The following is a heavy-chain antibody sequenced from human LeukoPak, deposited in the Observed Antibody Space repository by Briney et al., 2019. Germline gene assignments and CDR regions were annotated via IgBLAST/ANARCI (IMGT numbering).Heavy chain of an antibody. V-gene: IGHV1-2*06. CDR1: GYTFTGYY. CDR2: INCNGGGT. D-gene: IGHD6-19*01. Sequence: ASVKVSCKASGYTFTGYYIHWVRQAPGQGLEWMGRINCNGGGTSYAQKFQGRVTMTRDTSISTAYMELSSLRSEDTAVYYCASYTARYSSGWYGSPQVGMDVWGQGTTVTVSS. CDR3: ASYTARYSSGWYGSPQVGMDV. J-gene: IGHJ6*02.